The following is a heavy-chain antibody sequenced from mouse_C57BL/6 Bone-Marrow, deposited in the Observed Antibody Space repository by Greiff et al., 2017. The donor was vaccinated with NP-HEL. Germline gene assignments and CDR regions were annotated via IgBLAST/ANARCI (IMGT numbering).Heavy chain of an antibody. J-gene: IGHJ2*01. CDR1: GFSLTSYG. CDR2: IWSGGST. Sequence: VQLVESGPGLVQPSQSLSISCTVSGFSLTSYGVHWVRQSPGKGLEWLGVIWSGGSTDYNAAFISRLSTSKDNSKSQVFFKKNSLQADDTAIYYCARNLTGFDYWGQGTTLTVSS. CDR3: ARNLTGFDY. V-gene: IGHV2-2*01. D-gene: IGHD4-1*01.